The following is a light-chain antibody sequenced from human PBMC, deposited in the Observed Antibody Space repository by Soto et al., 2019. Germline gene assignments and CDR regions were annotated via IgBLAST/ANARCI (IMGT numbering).Light chain of an antibody. J-gene: IGLJ1*01. V-gene: IGLV3-25*03. CDR2: KDS. CDR3: QSVDTSGTYV. CDR1: ALPKQY. Sequence: SYELTQPPSVSVSPGQTARITCSGDALPKQYAYWYQQKPGQAPVMVIYKDSERPSRIPERFSGSSSGTTVTLTISGVQAEDEADYYCQSVDTSGTYVFGTGTKLTVL.